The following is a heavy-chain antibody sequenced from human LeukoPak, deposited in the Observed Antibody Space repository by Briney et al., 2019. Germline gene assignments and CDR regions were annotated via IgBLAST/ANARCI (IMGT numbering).Heavy chain of an antibody. D-gene: IGHD3-22*01. V-gene: IGHV1-46*01. CDR1: GYTFTSHY. CDR2: INPSGGST. CDR3: ARDSYYDSSGSVDY. Sequence: ASVKLSCTASGYTFTSHYMHSVRQAPGQGLEWMGRINPSGGSTTYAQRFQGRVTMTRDTSTSTVYMELSSLRSEDTAVYFCARDSYYDSSGSVDYWGQGTLVTVSA. J-gene: IGHJ4*02.